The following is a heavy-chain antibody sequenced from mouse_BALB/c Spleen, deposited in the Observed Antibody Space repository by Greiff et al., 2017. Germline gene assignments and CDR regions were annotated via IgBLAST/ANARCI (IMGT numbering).Heavy chain of an antibody. D-gene: IGHD2-10*02. CDR2: ISSGGSYT. CDR1: GFTFSSYA. J-gene: IGHJ1*01. CDR3: AGMEMVGYGNNEYFDV. Sequence: EVKLVESGGGLVKPGGSLKLSCAASGFTFSSYAMSWVRQSPEKRLEWVAEISSGGSYTYYPDTVTGRITISRDNAKNTQYLEMSSLRSEDTAMYYCAGMEMVGYGNNEYFDVWGEGTTVTVSA. V-gene: IGHV5-9-4*01.